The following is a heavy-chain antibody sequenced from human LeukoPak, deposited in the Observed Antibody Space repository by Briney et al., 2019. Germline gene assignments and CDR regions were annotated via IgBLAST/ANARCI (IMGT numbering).Heavy chain of an antibody. CDR2: INPSGGST. CDR3: TTDPAGVTTVTSPNYYFDY. Sequence: ASVKVSCKASGYTLTSYYMHWVRQAPGQGLEWMGIINPSGGSTSYAQKFQGRVTMTRDTSTSTVYMELSSLKTEDTAVYYCTTDPAGVTTVTSPNYYFDYWGQGTLVTVSS. J-gene: IGHJ4*02. CDR1: GYTLTSYY. V-gene: IGHV1-46*01. D-gene: IGHD4-17*01.